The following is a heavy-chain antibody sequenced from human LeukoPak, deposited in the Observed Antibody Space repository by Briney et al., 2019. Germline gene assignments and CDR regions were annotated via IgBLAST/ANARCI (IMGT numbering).Heavy chain of an antibody. D-gene: IGHD1-7*01. V-gene: IGHV4-34*01. CDR1: GGSFNDYF. CDR2: INHSGTT. CDR3: ARVRYNWNYEHRSYYYYYMDV. Sequence: PSETLSLTCAVYGGSFNDYFWSWFRQSPGKGLEWIGEINHSGTTHYNPSLKSRVTISVDTSKNQFSLKLSSVTAADTAVYYCARVRYNWNYEHRSYYYYYMDVWGKGTTVTVSS. J-gene: IGHJ6*03.